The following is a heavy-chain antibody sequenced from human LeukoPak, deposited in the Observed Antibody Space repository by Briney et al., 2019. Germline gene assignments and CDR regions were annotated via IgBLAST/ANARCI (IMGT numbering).Heavy chain of an antibody. D-gene: IGHD3-16*01. J-gene: IGHJ4*02. Sequence: ASVKVSCKASGYTFTSYGISWVRQAPGQGLEWMGWICAYNGNTNYPHNLQGRITMTTNQSTSTAYMELRRLNSDDTGVYYCAWGAFCLNYYLDCWGQGTLL. CDR2: ICAYNGNT. CDR1: GYTFTSYG. CDR3: AWGAFCLNYYLDC. V-gene: IGHV1-18*01.